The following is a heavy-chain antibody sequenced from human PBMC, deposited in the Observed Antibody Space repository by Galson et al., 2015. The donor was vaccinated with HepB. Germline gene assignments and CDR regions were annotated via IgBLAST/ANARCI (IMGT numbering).Heavy chain of an antibody. CDR3: ARATRVQLLSAS. CDR2: RNPNSGNT. CDR1: GYTFSDYE. D-gene: IGHD3-10*01. J-gene: IGHJ5*02. Sequence: SVKVSCKASGYTFSDYEIVWVRQAAGQGLEWMGWRNPNSGNTGYAQKLRGGVSMTGDSSINTSYMELSGLGSDDTAVYYCARATRVQLLSASWGQGTLVTVSS. V-gene: IGHV1-8*01.